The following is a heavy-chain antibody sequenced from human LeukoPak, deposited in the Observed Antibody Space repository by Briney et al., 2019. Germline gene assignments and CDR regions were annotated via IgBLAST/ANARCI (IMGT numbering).Heavy chain of an antibody. J-gene: IGHJ4*02. CDR2: IYYSGST. D-gene: IGHD3-10*01. Sequence: PSETLSLTCTVSGGSISSYYWSWIRQPPGKGLEWIGYIYYSGSTNYNPSLKSRVTISVDTSKNQFSLKLSSVTAADTAVYYCARGGLGEFLDYWGQGTLVTVSS. CDR3: ARGGLGEFLDY. V-gene: IGHV4-59*01. CDR1: GGSISSYY.